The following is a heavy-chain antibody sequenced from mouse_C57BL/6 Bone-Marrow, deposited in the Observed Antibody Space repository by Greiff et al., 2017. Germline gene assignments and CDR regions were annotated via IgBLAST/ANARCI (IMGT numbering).Heavy chain of an antibody. D-gene: IGHD1-1*01. CDR3: ASHGSRDYAMDY. V-gene: IGHV1-59*01. CDR1: GYTFTSYW. CDR2: IDPSDSST. J-gene: IGHJ4*01. Sequence: VQLQQPGAELVRPGTSVTLSCKASGYTFTSYWMHWVKQRPGQGLEWIGVIDPSDSSTNYNQKFKGKATLTVDTSSRTPSMQLSSLTSEDAAVYCCASHGSRDYAMDYWGQGTSVTVSS.